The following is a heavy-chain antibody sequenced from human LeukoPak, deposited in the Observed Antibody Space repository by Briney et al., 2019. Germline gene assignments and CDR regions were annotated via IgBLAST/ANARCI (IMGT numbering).Heavy chain of an antibody. J-gene: IGHJ6*02. Sequence: PGGSLRLSCAASGFTFSRYWMHWVRQAPGKGLMGVSRISPDGSTTLYADSVKGRFTISRDNSKNTLYLQMNSLRAEDTAVYYCAKDRVDYGDHYYYGMDVWGQGTTVTDSS. CDR3: AKDRVDYGDHYYYGMDV. D-gene: IGHD4-17*01. CDR2: ISPDGSTT. V-gene: IGHV3-74*03. CDR1: GFTFSRYW.